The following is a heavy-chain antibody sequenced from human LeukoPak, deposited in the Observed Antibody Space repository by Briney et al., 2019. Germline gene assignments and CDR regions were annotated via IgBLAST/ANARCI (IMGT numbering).Heavy chain of an antibody. CDR1: GFTFSSYA. Sequence: GGSLRLSCAVSGFTFSSYAMSWVRQAPGKGLEWVSVIYSGGSTYYADSVKGRITISRDNSKNTLYLQMNSLRAEDTAVYYCARDGGGTLDYWGQGTLVTVSS. CDR2: IYSGGST. V-gene: IGHV3-66*01. J-gene: IGHJ4*02. CDR3: ARDGGGTLDY. D-gene: IGHD1-26*01.